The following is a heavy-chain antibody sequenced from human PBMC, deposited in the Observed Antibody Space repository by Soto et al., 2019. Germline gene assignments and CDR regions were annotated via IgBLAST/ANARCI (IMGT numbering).Heavy chain of an antibody. CDR2: INPSGGST. V-gene: IGHV1-46*01. D-gene: IGHD2-2*01. J-gene: IGHJ6*02. CDR3: ARDGFNCSSTSCYERYYYYGMDV. CDR1: GGTFSSYA. Sequence: GASVKVSCKASGGTFSSYAISWVRQAPGQGLEWMGIINPSGGSTSYAQKFQGRVTMTRDTSTSTVYMELSSLRSEDTAVYYCARDGFNCSSTSCYERYYYYGMDVWGQGTTVTVSS.